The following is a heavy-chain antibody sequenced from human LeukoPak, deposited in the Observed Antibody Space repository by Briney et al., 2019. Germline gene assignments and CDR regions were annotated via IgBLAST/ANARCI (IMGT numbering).Heavy chain of an antibody. CDR2: ISGSGGST. D-gene: IGHD2-21*02. Sequence: PGGSLRLSCAASGFTFSSYAMSWVRQAPGKGLEWVSVISGSGGSTYYADSVKGRFTISRDNSKNTLYLQMNSLRAEDTAVYYCAKGSWAYCGGDCDWGQGTLVTVSS. CDR3: AKGSWAYCGGDCD. J-gene: IGHJ4*02. V-gene: IGHV3-23*01. CDR1: GFTFSSYA.